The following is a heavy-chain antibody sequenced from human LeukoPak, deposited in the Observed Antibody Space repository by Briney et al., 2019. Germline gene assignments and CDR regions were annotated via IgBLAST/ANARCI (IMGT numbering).Heavy chain of an antibody. CDR2: IYYSGST. Sequence: SETLSLTCTVSGGSISSGDYYWSWIRQPPGKGLGWIGYIYYSGSTYYNPSLKSRVTTSVATSKTQCSLQLSSVTAADTAVYYCARHKRRWDFGKSLFDPWGQGTLVTVSS. CDR1: GGSISSGDYY. CDR3: ARHKRRWDFGKSLFDP. J-gene: IGHJ5*02. D-gene: IGHD3-3*01. V-gene: IGHV4-30-4*08.